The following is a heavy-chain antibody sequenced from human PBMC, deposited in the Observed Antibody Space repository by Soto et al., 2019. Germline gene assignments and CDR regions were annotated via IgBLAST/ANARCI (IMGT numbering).Heavy chain of an antibody. CDR2: TAYSGST. Sequence: QVQLQESGPGLVKPSQTLSLTCTVYGGSISSGGYYCSWIRKHPGKGLEWIGYTAYSGSTYYNPALKRRVTISVDPSKNQFSLKLSSVNAADTAVYYCARAGVVAGKLDYWGQGTLVTVSS. V-gene: IGHV4-31*03. CDR3: ARAGVVAGKLDY. CDR1: GGSISSGGYY. J-gene: IGHJ4*02. D-gene: IGHD2-15*01.